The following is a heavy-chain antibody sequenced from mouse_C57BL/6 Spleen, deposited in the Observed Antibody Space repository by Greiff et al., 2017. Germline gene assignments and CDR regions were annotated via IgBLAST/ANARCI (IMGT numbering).Heavy chain of an antibody. D-gene: IGHD1-1*01. CDR2: INPNNGGT. J-gene: IGHJ4*01. CDR3: ARRSGLRSYAMDY. Sequence: EVQLQQSGPELVKPGASVKISCKASGYTFTDYYMNWVKQSHGKSLEWIGDINPNNGGTSYNQKFKGKATLTVDKSSRTAYMELRSLTSEDSAVYYCARRSGLRSYAMDYWGQGTSVTVSS. V-gene: IGHV1-26*01. CDR1: GYTFTDYY.